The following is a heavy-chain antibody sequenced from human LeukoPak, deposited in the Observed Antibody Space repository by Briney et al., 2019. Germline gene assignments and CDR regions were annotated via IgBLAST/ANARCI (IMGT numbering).Heavy chain of an antibody. CDR3: ARDREWLVLQDMCAFDI. D-gene: IGHD6-19*01. CDR1: GFTFSNYA. J-gene: IGHJ3*02. Sequence: QPGGSLRLSCAASGFTFSNYAMSWVRQAPGKGLEWVSAISGSGSSTYYADSVKGRFTISRDNAKNSLYLQMNSLRAEDTAVYYCARDREWLVLQDMCAFDIWGQGTMVTVSS. CDR2: ISGSGSST. V-gene: IGHV3-23*01.